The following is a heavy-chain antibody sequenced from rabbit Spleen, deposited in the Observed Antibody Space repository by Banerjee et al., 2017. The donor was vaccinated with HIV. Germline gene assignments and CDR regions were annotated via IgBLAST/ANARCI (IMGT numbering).Heavy chain of an antibody. CDR2: IDVRKTYNS. V-gene: IGHV1S45*01. CDR3: ARDAAGREDFNL. D-gene: IGHD4-2*01. CDR1: GLDFSANYW. J-gene: IGHJ4*01. Sequence: QEQLEESGGDLVKPGASLTLTCKASGLDFSANYWICWVRQAPGKGLEWIACIDVRKTYNSYYATWAKGRFTISKTSSTTVTLQMTSLTAADTATYFCARDAAGREDFNLWGPAPSSPS.